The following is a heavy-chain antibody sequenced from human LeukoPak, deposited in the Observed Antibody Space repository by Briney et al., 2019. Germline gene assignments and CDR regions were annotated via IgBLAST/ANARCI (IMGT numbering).Heavy chain of an antibody. CDR3: AKAPATYVVCCHYIDV. CDR1: GFTFDDYT. Sequence: HTGGSLRLSCAASGFTFDDYTMHWVRQAPGKGLEWVSLITWDGRSTFYGDSVKGRFTIFRDNSKNTLYLQMNSLRAEDTAVYYCAKAPATYVVCCHYIDVWGEGTTITVSS. D-gene: IGHD2-21*01. V-gene: IGHV3-43*01. J-gene: IGHJ6*03. CDR2: ITWDGRST.